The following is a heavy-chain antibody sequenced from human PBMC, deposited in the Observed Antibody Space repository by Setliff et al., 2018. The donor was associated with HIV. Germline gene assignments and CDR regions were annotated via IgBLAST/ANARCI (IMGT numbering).Heavy chain of an antibody. Sequence: SETLSLTCTVYGASISTSNSYWGWIRQPPGKRLEWLGSIYSSGSPSYNPSLSSRLTISVDTSKNHVSLNLTSVTAADTAVYYCARGRGDIVLLVYTYPPDYWGRGKLVTVSS. J-gene: IGHJ4*02. D-gene: IGHD2-8*02. CDR1: GASISTSNSY. V-gene: IGHV4-39*02. CDR2: IYSSGSP. CDR3: ARGRGDIVLLVYTYPPDY.